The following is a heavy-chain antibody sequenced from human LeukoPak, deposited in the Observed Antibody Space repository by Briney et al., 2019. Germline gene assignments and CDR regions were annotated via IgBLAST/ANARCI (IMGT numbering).Heavy chain of an antibody. J-gene: IGHJ4*02. CDR1: GGSFSGYY. CDR2: INHSGST. V-gene: IGHV4-34*01. D-gene: IGHD2-21*02. Sequence: SETLSLTCAVYGGSFSGYYWSWIRQPPGKGLEWIGEINHSGSTNYNPSLKSRVTISVDTSKSQFSLKLSSVTAADTAVYYCARGHSSIVTAIPYYFDYWGRGTLVTVSS. CDR3: ARGHSSIVTAIPYYFDY.